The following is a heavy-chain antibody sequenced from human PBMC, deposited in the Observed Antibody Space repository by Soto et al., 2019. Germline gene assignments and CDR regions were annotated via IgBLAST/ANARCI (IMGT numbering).Heavy chain of an antibody. CDR1: GFTFSNDW. CDR3: ATEVRREDCSSTSCNDAFDI. CDR2: IKSKTDGGTT. V-gene: IGHV3-15*01. Sequence: GESLKISCAASGFTFSNDWMSWVRQAPGKGLEWVGRIKSKTDGGTTDYAAPVKGGFTISRDDSKNTLYLQMNSLKAEDTAVYYCATEVRREDCSSTSCNDAFDIWGQGTMVTVSS. J-gene: IGHJ3*02. D-gene: IGHD2-2*01.